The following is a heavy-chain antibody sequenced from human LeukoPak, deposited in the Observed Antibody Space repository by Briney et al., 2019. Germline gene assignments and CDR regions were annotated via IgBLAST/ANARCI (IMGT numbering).Heavy chain of an antibody. CDR2: TYYSGST. Sequence: SETLSLTCTVPGGSISSYYWSWIRQPPGKGLEWIGYTYYSGSTNYNPSLKSRVTISLDTSKNQFSLKLSSATAADTAVYYCARVVAVAGTYYYYYMDVWGKGTTVTVSS. D-gene: IGHD6-19*01. CDR1: GGSISSYY. V-gene: IGHV4-59*01. CDR3: ARVVAVAGTYYYYYMDV. J-gene: IGHJ6*03.